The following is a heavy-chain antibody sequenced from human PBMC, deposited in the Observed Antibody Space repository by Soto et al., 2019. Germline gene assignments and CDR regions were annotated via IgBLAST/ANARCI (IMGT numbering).Heavy chain of an antibody. V-gene: IGHV4-34*01. CDR1: GGSFSGYY. J-gene: IGHJ6*01. CDR3: ASSVLPFLEWFGMDV. CDR2: INHSGST. D-gene: IGHD3-3*01. Sequence: PSETLSLTCAVYGGSFSGYYWSWIRQPPGKGLEWIGEINHSGSTNYNPSLKSRVTISVDTSKNQFSLKLSSVTAADTAVYYCASSVLPFLEWFGMDVWGQGSTVSVSS.